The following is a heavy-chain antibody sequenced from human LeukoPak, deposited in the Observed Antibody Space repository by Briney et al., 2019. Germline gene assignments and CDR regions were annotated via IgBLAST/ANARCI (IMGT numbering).Heavy chain of an antibody. D-gene: IGHD3-3*01. CDR1: GFTFSSYG. CDR3: ARLGGYDFWSGYKKGSFDY. Sequence: PGGSLRLSCAASGFTFSSYGMHWVRQAPGKGLEWVAVIWYDGSNKYYADSVKGRFTISRDNSKNTLYLQMNSLRAEDTAVYYCARLGGYDFWSGYKKGSFDYWGQGTLVTVSS. CDR2: IWYDGSNK. J-gene: IGHJ4*02. V-gene: IGHV3-33*01.